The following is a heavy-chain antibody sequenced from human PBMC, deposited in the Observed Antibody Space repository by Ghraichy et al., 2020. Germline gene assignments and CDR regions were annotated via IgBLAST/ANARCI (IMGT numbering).Heavy chain of an antibody. CDR3: AKGPRFLEWLFFDY. J-gene: IGHJ4*02. Sequence: GGSLRLSCAASGFTFDDYAMHWVRQAPGKGLEWVSLISWDGGSTYYADSVKGRFTISRDNSKNSLYLQMNSLRAEDTALYYCAKGPRFLEWLFFDYWGQGTLVTVSS. D-gene: IGHD3-3*01. CDR1: GFTFDDYA. V-gene: IGHV3-43D*03. CDR2: ISWDGGST.